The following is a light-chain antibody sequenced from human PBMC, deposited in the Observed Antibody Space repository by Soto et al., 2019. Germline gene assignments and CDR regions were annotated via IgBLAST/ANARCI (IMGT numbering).Light chain of an antibody. Sequence: QSVLTQPPSVSAATEQKVTISCSGCSSNIGNNYVSWYQQLPQTAPKLLIYDNDKRPSGIPDRFSGSKSGTSATLGVSGLQTGDEDDYYCGTWDNSLSAVVFGGGTKLTVL. V-gene: IGLV1-51*01. CDR3: GTWDNSLSAVV. J-gene: IGLJ3*02. CDR1: SSNIGNNY. CDR2: DND.